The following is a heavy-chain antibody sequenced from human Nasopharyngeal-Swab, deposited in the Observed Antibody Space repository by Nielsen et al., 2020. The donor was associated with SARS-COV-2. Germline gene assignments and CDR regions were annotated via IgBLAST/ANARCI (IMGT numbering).Heavy chain of an antibody. J-gene: IGHJ6*02. V-gene: IGHV1-69*13. CDR2: IIPAFGTP. Sequence: SVKVSCKASGDAFSRFGISWVRQAPGQGLEWMGGIIPAFGTPTYAQDSAQDLQCRVTISADESTSTAYMELSSLRSEDTAVYYCARGKGTSYYYYYGMDVWGQGTTVTVS. CDR1: GDAFSRFG. CDR3: ARGKGTSYYYYYGMDV. D-gene: IGHD1/OR15-1a*01.